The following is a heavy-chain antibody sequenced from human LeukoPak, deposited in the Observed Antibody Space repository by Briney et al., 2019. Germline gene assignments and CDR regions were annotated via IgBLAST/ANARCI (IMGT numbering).Heavy chain of an antibody. J-gene: IGHJ2*01. D-gene: IGHD5-24*01. CDR1: GFTFSSYA. V-gene: IGHV3-23*01. Sequence: GGSLRLSCAASGFTFSSYAMSWVRQAPGKGLEWVSAISGSGGSTYYADSVKGRFTISRDNSKNTLYLQMNSLRAEDTAVYYCARNGDGYTWYFDLWGRGTLVTVSS. CDR3: ARNGDGYTWYFDL. CDR2: ISGSGGST.